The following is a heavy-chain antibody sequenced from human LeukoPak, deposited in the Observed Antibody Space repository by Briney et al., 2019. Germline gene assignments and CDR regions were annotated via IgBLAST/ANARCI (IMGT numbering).Heavy chain of an antibody. J-gene: IGHJ4*02. CDR2: ISPNSGGT. V-gene: IGHV1-2*02. D-gene: IGHD5-24*01. CDR3: ASDREMATPGAPHYFDY. CDR1: GYTFTGYY. Sequence: ASVKVSCKASGYTFTGYYMHWVRQAPGQGLEWMGWISPNSGGTNYAQKFQGRVTMTRDTSISTAYMELSRLRSDDTAVYYCASDREMATPGAPHYFDYWGQGTLVTVSS.